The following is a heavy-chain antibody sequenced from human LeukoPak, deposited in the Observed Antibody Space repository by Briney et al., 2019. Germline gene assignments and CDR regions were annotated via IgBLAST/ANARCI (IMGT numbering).Heavy chain of an antibody. J-gene: IGHJ3*02. D-gene: IGHD3-22*01. CDR1: GFTFDDYA. Sequence: GRSLRPSCAASGFTFDDYAMHWVRQAPGKGLEWVSGISWNSGSIGYADSVKGRFTISRDNAKNSLYLQMNSLRAEDTALYYCAKDISSGGYYHAFDIWGQGTMVTVSS. CDR2: ISWNSGSI. CDR3: AKDISSGGYYHAFDI. V-gene: IGHV3-9*01.